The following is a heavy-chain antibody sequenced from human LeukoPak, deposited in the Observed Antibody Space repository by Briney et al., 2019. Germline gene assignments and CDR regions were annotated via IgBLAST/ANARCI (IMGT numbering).Heavy chain of an antibody. J-gene: IGHJ4*02. V-gene: IGHV3-23*01. CDR2: ISDSGGST. CDR1: GFTFSNYA. Sequence: GGSLRLSCAASGFTFSNYAMSWVRQAPGKGLEWVSSISDSGGSTYYADSVKGRFTFSRDNSKNTLYLQMNSLRAEDAAVYYCAKEQTSSGFFDYWGQGTLVTVSS. D-gene: IGHD2-2*01. CDR3: AKEQTSSGFFDY.